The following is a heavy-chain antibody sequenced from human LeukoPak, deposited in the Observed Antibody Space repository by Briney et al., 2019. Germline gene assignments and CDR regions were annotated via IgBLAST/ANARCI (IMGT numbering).Heavy chain of an antibody. D-gene: IGHD3-22*01. CDR1: GGSISSYY. J-gene: IGHJ4*02. CDR2: IYYSGST. V-gene: IGHV4-59*01. CDR3: ARAQRGPYYYDSSSFDY. Sequence: PSETLSLTCTVSGGSISSYYWSWIRQPPGKGLEWIGYIYYSGSTNYNPSLKSRVTISVDTSKNQFSLKLSSVTAADTAVYYCARAQRGPYYYDSSSFDYWGQGTLVTVSS.